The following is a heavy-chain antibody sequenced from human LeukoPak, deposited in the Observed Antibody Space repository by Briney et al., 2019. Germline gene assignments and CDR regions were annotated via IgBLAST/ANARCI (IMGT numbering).Heavy chain of an antibody. J-gene: IGHJ4*02. CDR3: AKAVVPAAMFDY. D-gene: IGHD2-2*01. Sequence: GGSLRLFCAASGFTFSSYAMSWVRQAPGKGLVWVSAISGSGGSTYYADSVKGRFTISRDNSKNTLYLQMNSLRAEDTAVYYCAKAVVPAAMFDYWGQGTLVTVSS. V-gene: IGHV3-23*01. CDR2: ISGSGGST. CDR1: GFTFSSYA.